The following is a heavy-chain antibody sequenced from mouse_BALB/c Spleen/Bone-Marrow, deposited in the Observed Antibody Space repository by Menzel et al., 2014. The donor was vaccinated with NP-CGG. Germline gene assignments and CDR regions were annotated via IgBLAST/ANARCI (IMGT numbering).Heavy chain of an antibody. Sequence: VQLQQPGPELVKPGASVKLSCTASGFSFTDYFINWVKQSHGKSLEWIGRIHPYNGDTFYNQKFKVKATLTVDKSSNTARMELLSLTSEDSAVYYCGRYGYDAMDFWGQGTSVTVSS. CDR1: GFSFTDYF. CDR2: IHPYNGDT. V-gene: IGHV1-37*01. J-gene: IGHJ4*01. D-gene: IGHD1-1*02. CDR3: GRYGYDAMDF.